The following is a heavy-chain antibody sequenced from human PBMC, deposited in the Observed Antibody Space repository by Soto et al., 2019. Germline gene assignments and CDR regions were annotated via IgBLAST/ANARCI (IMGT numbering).Heavy chain of an antibody. J-gene: IGHJ4*02. D-gene: IGHD2-2*01. V-gene: IGHV1-46*01. CDR2: INPSGGSA. CDR1: GYSFISHY. Sequence: ASVKVCCKASGYSFISHYIHWVRQAPGRGLEWMGFINPSGGSATLAQKFQGRVTMTRDTSTSTVYMELTILRSEDAAVYYCARDYLSSKLSLSYFDFWGQGTLVTVSS. CDR3: ARDYLSSKLSLSYFDF.